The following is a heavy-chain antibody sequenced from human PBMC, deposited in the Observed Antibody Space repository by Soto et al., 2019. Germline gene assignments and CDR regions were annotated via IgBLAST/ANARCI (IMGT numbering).Heavy chain of an antibody. V-gene: IGHV1-69*12. D-gene: IGHD1-1*01. J-gene: IGHJ4*02. CDR2: IIPMYGTT. Sequence: QVQLVQSGAEVKKPGSSEKVSCKASGGTFRSYVTSWVRQAPGQGLEWLGGIIPMYGTTYYAQTFQGRVTISADESTSTAFMELSSLRSEYTAVYYCARIGTLDWIDDYWGQGTLVTVSS. CDR3: ARIGTLDWIDDY. CDR1: GGTFRSYV.